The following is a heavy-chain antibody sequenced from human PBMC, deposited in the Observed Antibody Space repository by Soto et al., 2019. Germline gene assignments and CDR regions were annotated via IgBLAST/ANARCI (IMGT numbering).Heavy chain of an antibody. CDR1: GFTFSSYG. V-gene: IGHV3-33*01. CDR3: ARSYDSSATFDY. D-gene: IGHD3-22*01. CDR2: IWYDGSNK. J-gene: IGHJ4*02. Sequence: GGSLRLSCAASGFTFSSYGMHWVRQAPGKGLEWVAVIWYDGSNKYYADSVKGRFTISRDNSKNTLYLQMNSLRAEDTAVYYCARSYDSSATFDYWGQGTLVTVSS.